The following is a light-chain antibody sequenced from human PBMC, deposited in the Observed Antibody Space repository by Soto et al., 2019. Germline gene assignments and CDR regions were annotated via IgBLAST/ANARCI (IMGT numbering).Light chain of an antibody. CDR3: QQYGASPFT. V-gene: IGKV3-20*01. J-gene: IGKJ2*01. Sequence: ELVLTQSPGTLSLSPGERATLSCRASQSVTSSYLAWYQQKPGQAPRLLISGASSRATGIPDRFSGSGSGTDFTLTISRLEPEDFAVYYCQQYGASPFTFGQGTKVDIK. CDR2: GAS. CDR1: QSVTSSY.